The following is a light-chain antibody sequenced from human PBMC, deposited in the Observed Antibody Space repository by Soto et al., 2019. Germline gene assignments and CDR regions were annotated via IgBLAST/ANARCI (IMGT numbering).Light chain of an antibody. V-gene: IGKV1-5*03. Sequence: DIQMTQSPSTLSASVGDRVTITCRASHSISSYLTWYQQKPGKAPKLLIYKASNLESGVQSRFSGSGSGTEFTLTIRSLQPDDFAAYYCKQYNSYSWTFGQGTKVDIK. CDR2: KAS. J-gene: IGKJ1*01. CDR1: HSISSY. CDR3: KQYNSYSWT.